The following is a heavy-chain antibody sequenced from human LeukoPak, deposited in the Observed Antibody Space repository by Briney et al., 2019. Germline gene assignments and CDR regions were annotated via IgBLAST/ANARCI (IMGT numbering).Heavy chain of an antibody. J-gene: IGHJ3*02. CDR2: IDYSGST. V-gene: IGHV4-59*08. CDR3: ARHLGQGGSYDAFDI. D-gene: IGHD1-26*01. CDR1: GGS. Sequence: SETLSLTCTVSGGSPQPPGKGLEWIGYIDYSGSTSYNPSLKNRGTISVYTSKNQFSLKLSSVTAADTAVYYCARHLGQGGSYDAFDIWGQGTMVTVSS.